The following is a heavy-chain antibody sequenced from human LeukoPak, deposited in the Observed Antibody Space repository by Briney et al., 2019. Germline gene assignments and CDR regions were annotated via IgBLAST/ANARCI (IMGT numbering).Heavy chain of an antibody. J-gene: IGHJ4*02. CDR3: ARGSRVGAR. CDR1: GGSISSSSYY. V-gene: IGHV4-39*01. Sequence: SETLSLTCTVSGGSISSSSYYWGWIRQPPGKGLEWIGSIYYSGSTYYNPSLKSRVTISVDTSKNQFSLKLSSVTAADTAVYYCARGSRVGARWGQGTLVTVSS. CDR2: IYYSGST. D-gene: IGHD1-26*01.